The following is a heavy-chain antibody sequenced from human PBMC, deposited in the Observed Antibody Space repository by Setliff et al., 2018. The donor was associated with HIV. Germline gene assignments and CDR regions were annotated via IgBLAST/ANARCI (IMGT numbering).Heavy chain of an antibody. CDR1: GGSFSDDY. Sequence: SETLSLTCAVYGGSFSDDYWSWIRQPPGRGMEWIGEINHAGRTNYNPSLKSRVIMAVDASKSQISLNLTSVTAADTAVYYCARGSGRFGAVTWFDPWGHGMLVTVS. CDR3: ARGSGRFGAVTWFDP. J-gene: IGHJ5*02. D-gene: IGHD3-16*01. CDR2: INHAGRT. V-gene: IGHV4-34*01.